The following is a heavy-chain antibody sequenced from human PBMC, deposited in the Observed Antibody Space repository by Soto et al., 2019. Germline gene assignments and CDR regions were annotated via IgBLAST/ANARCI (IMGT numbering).Heavy chain of an antibody. D-gene: IGHD2-21*01. J-gene: IGHJ3*02. CDR1: GFTFSSYS. Sequence: GGSLRLSCAASGFTFSSYSMNWVRQAPGKGLEWVSSISSSSSYIYYADSVKGRFTICRDNAKNSLYLQMNSLRAEDTAVYYCARDIYCGGDCYDAFDIWGQGTMVTVSS. V-gene: IGHV3-21*01. CDR3: ARDIYCGGDCYDAFDI. CDR2: ISSSSSYI.